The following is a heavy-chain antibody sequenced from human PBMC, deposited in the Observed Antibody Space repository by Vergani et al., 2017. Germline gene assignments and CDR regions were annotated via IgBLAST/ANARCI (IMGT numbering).Heavy chain of an antibody. CDR1: GFTFSTST. V-gene: IGHV3-30*04. CDR2: ISNDGTKK. D-gene: IGHD1-7*01. CDR3: AKAGSVXSGELSYYYYMDV. J-gene: IGHJ6*03. Sequence: QVQLVESGGGVVQPGRSLRLSCVVSGFTFSTSTMHWVRQPPGKGLEWVAVISNDGTKKFYVDSVKGRFTISRDNSKNTLYLEMNSLKAEDTATYYCAKAGSVXSGELSYYYYMDVWGKGTTVTVTS.